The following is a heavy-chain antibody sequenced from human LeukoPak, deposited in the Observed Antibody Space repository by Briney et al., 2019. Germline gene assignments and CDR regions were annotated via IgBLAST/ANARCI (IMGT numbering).Heavy chain of an antibody. V-gene: IGHV3-23*01. CDR3: ARAGYCSGGSCYGSDY. Sequence: GGSLRLSCAASGFAFSNYAMSWVRQAPGQGLEWVTAISDNGHSTDYADSVKGRFTISRDNSKNTLYLQMDSLRAEDTAVYYCARAGYCSGGSCYGSDYWGQGTLVSVSS. CDR2: ISDNGHST. D-gene: IGHD2-15*01. CDR1: GFAFSNYA. J-gene: IGHJ4*02.